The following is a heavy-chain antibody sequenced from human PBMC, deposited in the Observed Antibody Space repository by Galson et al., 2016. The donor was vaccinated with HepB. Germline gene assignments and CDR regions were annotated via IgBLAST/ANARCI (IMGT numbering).Heavy chain of an antibody. Sequence: SVKVSCKASGFIFRRYGISWLRQAPGQGLEWMGGIIPIYETANYAPKFQGRVTISADESTTTAYMELSSLRSEDTDVYYCARDQRITVAGGYSDHWDQGVLVTVSS. V-gene: IGHV1-69*13. CDR1: GFIFRRYG. CDR2: IIPIYETA. D-gene: IGHD3-3*01. CDR3: ARDQRITVAGGYSDH. J-gene: IGHJ4*02.